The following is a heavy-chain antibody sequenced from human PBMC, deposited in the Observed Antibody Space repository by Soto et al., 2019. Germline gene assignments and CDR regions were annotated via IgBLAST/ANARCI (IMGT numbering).Heavy chain of an antibody. CDR1: GFTFSSYD. Sequence: PGGSLRLSCAASGFTFSSYDMHWVRQATGKGLEWVSAIGTAGDTYYPGSVKGRFTISRENAKNSLYLQMNSLRAGDTAVYYCARGVGGTVTHYYYYYGMDVWGQGTTVTVSS. D-gene: IGHD4-4*01. J-gene: IGHJ6*02. CDR3: ARGVGGTVTHYYYYYGMDV. V-gene: IGHV3-13*01. CDR2: IGTAGDT.